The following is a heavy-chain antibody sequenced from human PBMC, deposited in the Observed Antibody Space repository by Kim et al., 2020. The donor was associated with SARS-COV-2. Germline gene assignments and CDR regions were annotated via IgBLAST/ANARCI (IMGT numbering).Heavy chain of an antibody. Sequence: SETLSLTCTVSGGSISSGGYYWSWIRQHPGKGLEWIGYIYYSGSTYYNPSLKSRVTISVDTSKNQFSLKLSSVTAADTAVYYCARDHRYNWNHAFDIWGQGTMVTVSS. D-gene: IGHD1-20*01. CDR3: ARDHRYNWNHAFDI. CDR1: GGSISSGGYY. J-gene: IGHJ3*02. CDR2: IYYSGST. V-gene: IGHV4-31*03.